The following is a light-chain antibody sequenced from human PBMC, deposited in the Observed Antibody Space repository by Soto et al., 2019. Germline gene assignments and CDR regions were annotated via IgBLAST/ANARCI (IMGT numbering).Light chain of an antibody. J-gene: IGKJ1*01. CDR1: QSVSSNY. CDR3: QEYGSSPTWT. Sequence: SAVTQSPVTLSLSPGERATLSCRARQSVSSNYLAWYQQKPGQAPRLLIYGASTRASGIPDRFSGSGSGTDFTLTISRLEPEDSAVYYCQEYGSSPTWTFGQGTKVDIK. V-gene: IGKV3-20*01. CDR2: GAS.